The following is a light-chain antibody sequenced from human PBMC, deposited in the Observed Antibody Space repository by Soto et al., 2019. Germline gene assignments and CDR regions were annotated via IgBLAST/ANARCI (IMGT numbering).Light chain of an antibody. CDR3: HQRQSWPRT. Sequence: EIVLTQSPATLASFPGERVTLSCTASQTLSNRLAWYQNKPGQAPRLLIYVTSNRATGIPARFSGSGSGTDYTLTISSLEPEDSAVDDCHQRQSWPRTFGQGTKVDIK. V-gene: IGKV3-11*01. J-gene: IGKJ1*01. CDR2: VTS. CDR1: QTLSNR.